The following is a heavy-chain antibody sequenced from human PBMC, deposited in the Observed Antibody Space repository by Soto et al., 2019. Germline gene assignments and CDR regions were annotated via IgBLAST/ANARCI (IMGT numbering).Heavy chain of an antibody. CDR3: ARLGAYYQSLAP. V-gene: IGHV4-59*08. CDR1: GGSISGYF. CDR2: IYSSEYT. D-gene: IGHD2-2*01. Sequence: SETLSLTCTVSGGSISGYFWSWIRQPPGKGLEWIAYIYSSEYTDYNPSLKSRVTISVDMSRDQFSLQLKSVTAADTAVYYCARLGAYYQSLAPWGPGTLVTVSS. J-gene: IGHJ5*02.